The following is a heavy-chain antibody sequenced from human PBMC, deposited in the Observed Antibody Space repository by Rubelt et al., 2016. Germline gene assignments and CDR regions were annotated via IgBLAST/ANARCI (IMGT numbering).Heavy chain of an antibody. V-gene: IGHV6-1*01. CDR2: TYYRSKWYN. CDR1: GDSVSSNSAA. D-gene: IGHD5-12*01. J-gene: IGHJ4*02. CDR3: ARSHSGCANFDD. Sequence: QVQLQQSGPGLVTPSQTLSLTCAISGDSVSSNSAAWNWIRQSPSRGLECLGRTYYRSKWYNAFAGAVKSGINSNPDTSKNQFCVQLKSVTREDTAVYYCARSHSGCANFDDWGQGTLVTVSS.